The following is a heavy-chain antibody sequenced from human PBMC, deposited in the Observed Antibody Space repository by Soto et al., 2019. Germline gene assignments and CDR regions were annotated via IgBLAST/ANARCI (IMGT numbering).Heavy chain of an antibody. V-gene: IGHV4-30-2*01. D-gene: IGHD6-6*01. Sequence: QLQLQESGSGLVKPSQTLSLTCAVSGGSISSGGYSWSWIRQPPGKGLEWIGYIYNSGSTYYNTSFNSRVTISVDRSKNPFSLKLSSVTAAYTAVYYCAGGIAARPFGYWGQGTLVTVSS. CDR2: IYNSGST. J-gene: IGHJ4*02. CDR3: AGGIAARPFGY. CDR1: GGSISSGGYS.